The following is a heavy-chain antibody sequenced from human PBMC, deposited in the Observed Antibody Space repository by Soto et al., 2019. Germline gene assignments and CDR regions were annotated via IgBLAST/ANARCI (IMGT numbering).Heavy chain of an antibody. J-gene: IGHJ4*02. CDR1: GFTFSSYG. CDR3: AKDSSVWFVDYFDY. Sequence: QVQLVESGGGVVQPGRSLRLSCAASGFTFSSYGMHWVRQAPGKGLEWVAVISYDGSNKYYADSVKGRFTISRDNSKNTLYLQMNSLRAEDTAVYYCAKDSSVWFVDYFDYWGQGTLVTVSS. D-gene: IGHD6-19*01. CDR2: ISYDGSNK. V-gene: IGHV3-30*18.